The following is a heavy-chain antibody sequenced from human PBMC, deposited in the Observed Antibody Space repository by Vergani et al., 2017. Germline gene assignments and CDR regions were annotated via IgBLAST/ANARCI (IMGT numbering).Heavy chain of an antibody. CDR2: IYYSGST. V-gene: IGHV4-59*01. D-gene: IGHD6-19*01. CDR3: ARGALIAVAGTPYYYYYYMDV. Sequence: QVQLQESGPGLVKPSETLSLTCTVSGGSISSYYWSWIRQPPGKGLEWIGYIYYSGSTNYNPSPKSRVTISVDASKNQFSLKLSSVTAADTAVYYCARGALIAVAGTPYYYYYYMDVWSKASTLTVSS. J-gene: IGHJ6*03. CDR1: GGSISSYY.